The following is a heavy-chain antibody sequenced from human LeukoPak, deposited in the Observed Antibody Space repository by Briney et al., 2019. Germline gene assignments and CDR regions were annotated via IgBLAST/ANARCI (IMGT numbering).Heavy chain of an antibody. D-gene: IGHD3-9*01. J-gene: IGHJ5*02. CDR3: AHRHPPYDILTGYYLRTPNWFDP. Sequence: SGPTLVKPTQTLTLTCTFSGFSLSTSGVGVGWIRQPPGKAPEWLALIYWDDDKRYSPSLKSRLTITKDTSKNQVVLTMTNMDPVDTATYYCAHRHPPYDILTGYYLRTPNWFDPWGQGTLVTVSS. CDR2: IYWDDDK. CDR1: GFSLSTSGVG. V-gene: IGHV2-5*02.